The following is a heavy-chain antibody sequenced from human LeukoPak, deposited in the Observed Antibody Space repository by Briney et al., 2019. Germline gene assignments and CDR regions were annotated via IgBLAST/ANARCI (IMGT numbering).Heavy chain of an antibody. J-gene: IGHJ3*02. CDR1: GGTFSSYA. CDR2: IIPILGIA. CDR3: AKDLVLSGGNRDAFDI. Sequence: SVKVSCKASGGTFSSYAISWVRQAPGQGLEWMGRIIPILGIANYAQKFQGRVTITADKSTSTAYMELSSLRSEDTAVYYCAKDLVLSGGNRDAFDIWGQGTMVTVSS. D-gene: IGHD4-23*01. V-gene: IGHV1-69*04.